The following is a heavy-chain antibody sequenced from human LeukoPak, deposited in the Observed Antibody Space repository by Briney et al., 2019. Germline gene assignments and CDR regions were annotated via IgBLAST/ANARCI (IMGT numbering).Heavy chain of an antibody. Sequence: SQTLSLTCTVSGGSISSGSYYWSWIRQPAGKGLEWIGRIYTSGSTNYNPSLKSRVTISVDTSKNQFSLKLSSATAADTAVYYCAREDHYSRNFDYWGQGTLVTVSS. CDR3: AREDHYSRNFDY. CDR1: GGSISSGSYY. CDR2: IYTSGST. D-gene: IGHD4-11*01. J-gene: IGHJ4*02. V-gene: IGHV4-61*02.